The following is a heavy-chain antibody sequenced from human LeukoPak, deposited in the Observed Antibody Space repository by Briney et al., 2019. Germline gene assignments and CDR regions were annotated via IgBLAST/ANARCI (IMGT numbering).Heavy chain of an antibody. CDR2: INHSGST. CDR3: ARLLGGAALGRPRDY. V-gene: IGHV4-34*01. J-gene: IGHJ4*02. D-gene: IGHD1-26*01. Sequence: SETLSLTCAVYGGSFSGYYWSWIRQPPGKGLEWIGEINHSGSTNYNPSLKSRVTISVDTSKNQFSLKLSSVTAADTAVYYCARLLGGAALGRPRDYWGQGTLVTVSS. CDR1: GGSFSGYY.